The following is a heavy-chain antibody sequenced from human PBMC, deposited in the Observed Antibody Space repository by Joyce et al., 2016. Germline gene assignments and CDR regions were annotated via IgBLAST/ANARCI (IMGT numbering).Heavy chain of an antibody. CDR3: ARTDYGDYRRAGWFDP. J-gene: IGHJ5*02. V-gene: IGHV3-53*01. CDR2: IYTGGST. CDR1: GFNVTFNY. D-gene: IGHD4-17*01. Sequence: EVQVVESGGGLIQPGGSLRLSCAASGFNVTFNYMCWVRQAPGKGLEWFSLIYTGGSTYYADSVKGRFTISRDNSKNTVDLQMNSLRAEDTAVYYCARTDYGDYRRAGWFDPWGQGTLVTVSS.